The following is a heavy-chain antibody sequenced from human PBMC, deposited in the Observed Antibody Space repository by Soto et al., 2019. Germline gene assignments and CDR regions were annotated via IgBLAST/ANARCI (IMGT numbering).Heavy chain of an antibody. Sequence: SERMPRTCAVFGSSASSRLYYCGWIRQPPRKGLEWIGSIYYSGSTYYNPSLKSRVTISVDTSKNQFSLKLSSVTAADTAVYYCARLRREYYYFCSGYVGRRGYWFDPSGHGALVT. J-gene: IGHJ5*02. V-gene: IGHV4-39*01. CDR2: IYYSGST. CDR3: ARLRREYYYFCSGYVGRRGYWFDP. CDR1: GSSASSRLYY. D-gene: IGHD3-3*01.